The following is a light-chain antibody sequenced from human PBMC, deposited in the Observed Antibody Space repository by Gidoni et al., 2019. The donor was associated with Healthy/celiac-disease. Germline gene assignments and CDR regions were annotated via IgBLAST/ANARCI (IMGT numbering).Light chain of an antibody. CDR1: NLGDKY. CDR3: QAWDSSTVV. J-gene: IGLJ2*01. CDR2: QDR. Sequence: SYELTQPPSVSVSTGQTASITCSGGNLGDKYACWYQKKPGQSPVLVIYQDRKRPSGIPERFSGSNSGNTATLTISGIQAMDEADYYCQAWDSSTVVFGGGTKLTVL. V-gene: IGLV3-1*01.